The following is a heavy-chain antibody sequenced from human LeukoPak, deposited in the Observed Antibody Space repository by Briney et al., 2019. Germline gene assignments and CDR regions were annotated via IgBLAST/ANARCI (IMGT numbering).Heavy chain of an antibody. J-gene: IGHJ6*02. D-gene: IGHD2-2*01. CDR2: IIPIFGIA. Sequence: ASVKVSCKASGGTFSGYAISWVRQAPGQGLEWMGRIIPIFGIANYAQKFQGRVTITADKSTSTAYMELSSLRSEDTAVYYCARIGDCSSTSCSRNYYYGMDVWGQGTTVTVSS. V-gene: IGHV1-69*04. CDR1: GGTFSGYA. CDR3: ARIGDCSSTSCSRNYYYGMDV.